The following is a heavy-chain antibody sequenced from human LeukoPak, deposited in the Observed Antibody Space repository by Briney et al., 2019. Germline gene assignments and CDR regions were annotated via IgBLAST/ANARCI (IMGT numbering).Heavy chain of an antibody. CDR1: GFTFSDYG. CDR2: ISGGGGST. J-gene: IGHJ4*02. D-gene: IGHD3-22*01. CDR3: AKDLYYDSSGRTDY. V-gene: IGHV3-23*01. Sequence: GGSLRLSCAASGFTFSDYGMSWVRQAPGKGLEWVSSISGGGGSTYHADSVKGRFTISRDNSKNTLYLQMNSLRAEDTAVYYCAKDLYYDSSGRTDYWGQGTLVTVSS.